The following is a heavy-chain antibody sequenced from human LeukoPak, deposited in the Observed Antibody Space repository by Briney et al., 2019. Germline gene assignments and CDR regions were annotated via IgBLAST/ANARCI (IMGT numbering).Heavy chain of an antibody. Sequence: GGSLRLSCTASGFIFSNYWMTWVRRAPGKGLEWVAQINQDGSKEYYIDSVKARFSISRDNARNSLSLQMNSLRAEDTAVYYCVRDGGVSGYDLLDYWGQGTLVTVSS. CDR1: GFIFSNYW. J-gene: IGHJ4*02. D-gene: IGHD5-12*01. CDR2: INQDGSKE. CDR3: VRDGGVSGYDLLDY. V-gene: IGHV3-7*01.